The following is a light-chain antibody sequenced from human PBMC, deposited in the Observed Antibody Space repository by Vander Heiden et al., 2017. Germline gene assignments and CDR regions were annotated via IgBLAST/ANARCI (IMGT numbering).Light chain of an antibody. V-gene: IGKV1-33*01. J-gene: IGKJ4*01. CDR1: QDIRNY. CDR3: QQYDNLPS. CDR2: TAS. Sequence: DIQMTQSPSSLSASVGDRLTISCQASQDIRNYVNWYQQKPGKAPKLLIYTASHLETGVSSRFSGSGSGTDFTFTISSLQPEDIATYFCQQYDNLPSFGGGTKVEIK.